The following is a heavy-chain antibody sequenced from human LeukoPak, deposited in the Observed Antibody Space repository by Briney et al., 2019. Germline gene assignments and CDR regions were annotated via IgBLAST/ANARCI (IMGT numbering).Heavy chain of an antibody. CDR3: ARALNGYFYAFDS. CDR2: FSYTGST. J-gene: IGHJ4*02. V-gene: IGHV4-30-4*01. D-gene: IGHD2/OR15-2a*01. CDR1: GGSISHYY. Sequence: SETLSLTCTVSGGSISHYYWSWIRQPPGKGLEWIGYFSYTGSTYYNPSVKSRVSISVDTSKNQFSLKLTSVTAADTAVYYCARALNGYFYAFDSWGQGTLVTVSS.